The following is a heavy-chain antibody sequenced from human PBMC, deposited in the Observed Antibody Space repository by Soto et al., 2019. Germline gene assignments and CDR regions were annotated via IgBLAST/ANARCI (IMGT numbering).Heavy chain of an antibody. Sequence: ASVKVSCKASGYTFASCYMRWVRQAPGQGLEWMGIINPSGGSTSYAQKFQGRVTITRDTSTSTVYMELSSLRAEDTAVYYCAKAGCITIFGVVTCDAFDIWGQGTMVTVSS. CDR3: AKAGCITIFGVVTCDAFDI. CDR2: INPSGGST. D-gene: IGHD3-3*01. J-gene: IGHJ3*02. V-gene: IGHV1-46*01. CDR1: GYTFASCY.